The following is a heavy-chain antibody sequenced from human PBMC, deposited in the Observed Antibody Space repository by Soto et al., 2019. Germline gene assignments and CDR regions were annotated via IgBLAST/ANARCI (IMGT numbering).Heavy chain of an antibody. V-gene: IGHV3-7*01. CDR1: GFTFSSYW. CDR3: AREGYRKYNYYGMDV. Sequence: EVQLVESGGGLVQPGGSLRLSCAASGFTFSSYWMSWVRQAPGKGLEWVANIKQDGSEKYYVDSVKGRFTISRDNAKNSLYRQMNSLRAEDTAVYYCAREGYRKYNYYGMDVWGQGTTVTVSS. D-gene: IGHD5-18*01. J-gene: IGHJ6*02. CDR2: IKQDGSEK.